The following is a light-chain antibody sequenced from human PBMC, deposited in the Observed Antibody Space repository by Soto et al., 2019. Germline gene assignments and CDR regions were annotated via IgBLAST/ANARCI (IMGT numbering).Light chain of an antibody. V-gene: IGLV1-40*01. CDR2: VNT. J-gene: IGLJ1*01. Sequence: QSALTQPPSVSGAPGQRVTFSCTGSDSNIGAGYSVNWYQQIPGTAPKLLVYVNTNRPSGVPDRFSASTSGTSASLAITGLQAEDEGDYYCQSYDSTLSARYVFGTGTKLTVL. CDR1: DSNIGAGYS. CDR3: QSYDSTLSARYV.